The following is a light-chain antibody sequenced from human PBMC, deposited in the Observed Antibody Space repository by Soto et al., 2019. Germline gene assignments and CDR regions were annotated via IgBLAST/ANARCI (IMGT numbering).Light chain of an antibody. V-gene: IGLV1-40*01. Sequence: QSVLTQPPSVSGAPGQRVTISCTGSSSNIGAGYDVHWYQQLPGTAPKLLIYSNSNRPSGVPDRFSGSKSGTSASLAITGLQAEDEADYYCQSYDPILSANVFGTGTKVTVL. CDR3: QSYDPILSANV. CDR1: SSNIGAGYD. CDR2: SNS. J-gene: IGLJ1*01.